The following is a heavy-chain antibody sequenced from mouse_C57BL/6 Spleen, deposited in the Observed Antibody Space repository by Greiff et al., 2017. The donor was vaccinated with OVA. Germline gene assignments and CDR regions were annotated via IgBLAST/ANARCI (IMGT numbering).Heavy chain of an antibody. V-gene: IGHV5-6*01. CDR2: ISSGGSYT. J-gene: IGHJ4*01. Sequence: EVQWVESGGDLVKPGGSLKLSCAASGFTFSSYGMSWVRQTPDKRLEWVATISSGGSYTYYPDSVKGRFTISRDNAKNTLYLQMSSLKSEDTAMYYCARHGYYWGQGTSVTVSS. CDR1: GFTFSSYG. CDR3: ARHGYY.